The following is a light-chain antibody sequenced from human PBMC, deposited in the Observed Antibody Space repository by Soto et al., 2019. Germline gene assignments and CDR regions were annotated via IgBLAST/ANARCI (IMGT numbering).Light chain of an antibody. CDR2: LAS. CDR1: QSLLHTNGYYY. V-gene: IGKV2-28*01. Sequence: EIVMTQSPLSLPVTPGEPASISCRSSQSLLHTNGYYYLDWYMQRPGQSPKLLIFLASNRASGVPDRFSGSGSGKDFTLKISRVEPEDVGVYYCMQTLLSWTFGQGTKVEIK. J-gene: IGKJ1*01. CDR3: MQTLLSWT.